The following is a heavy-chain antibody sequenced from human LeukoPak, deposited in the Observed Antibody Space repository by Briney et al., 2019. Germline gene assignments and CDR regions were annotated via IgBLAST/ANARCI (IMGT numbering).Heavy chain of an antibody. J-gene: IGHJ1*01. CDR1: GYSFTNYW. D-gene: IGHD5-12*01. Sequence: GESLRISCKGSGYSFTNYWIGWVRQMPGKGLEWMGIIYPGDSRTTYSPSFQGQVTISADKSITTAYLQWSSLKASDTAMYYCARPYSDTHGYFQHWGQGTLVTVSS. CDR3: ARPYSDTHGYFQH. CDR2: IYPGDSRT. V-gene: IGHV5-51*01.